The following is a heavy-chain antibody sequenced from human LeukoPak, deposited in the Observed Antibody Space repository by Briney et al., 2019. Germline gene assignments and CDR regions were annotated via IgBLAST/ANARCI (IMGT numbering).Heavy chain of an antibody. J-gene: IGHJ3*02. CDR1: GFSFSSDL. D-gene: IGHD3-10*01. CDR3: SLSGDNDAFDI. CDR2: INSDGRST. Sequence: GGSLRLSCAASGFSFSSDLMHWVRQAPGKGLVWVSHINSDGRSTRYADSVKGRFTISRDNAKNTLYLQMNSLRAEDTAVYYCSLSGDNDAFDIWGQGTKVTVSS. V-gene: IGHV3-74*01.